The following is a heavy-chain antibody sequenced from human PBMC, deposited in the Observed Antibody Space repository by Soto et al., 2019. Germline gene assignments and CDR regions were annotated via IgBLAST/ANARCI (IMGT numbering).Heavy chain of an antibody. V-gene: IGHV4-39*01. Sequence: SETLSLTCTVSGVSISSSSAYWGWFRQPPGRGLEWIGTFYYSGSTYYNPSLKSRVTISVDTSKNQFSLRLSSVTSADTAVSYCARAGSTFDYWGQGTLVTVSS. CDR3: ARAGSTFDY. D-gene: IGHD4-4*01. CDR2: FYYSGST. CDR1: GVSISSSSAY. J-gene: IGHJ4*02.